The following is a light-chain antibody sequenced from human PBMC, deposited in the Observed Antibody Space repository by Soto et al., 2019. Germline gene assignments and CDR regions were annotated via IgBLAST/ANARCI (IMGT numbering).Light chain of an antibody. Sequence: QSVLTQPPSVSAAPGQKVTISCSGSSSNIGKNYVSWYQQLPGTAPKLLIDDTNDRHSGIPDRFSGSKSGTSATLGITGLQTGDEADYYCAAWDSSLRAVVFGGGTKVTVL. J-gene: IGLJ2*01. V-gene: IGLV1-51*01. CDR1: SSNIGKNY. CDR3: AAWDSSLRAVV. CDR2: DTN.